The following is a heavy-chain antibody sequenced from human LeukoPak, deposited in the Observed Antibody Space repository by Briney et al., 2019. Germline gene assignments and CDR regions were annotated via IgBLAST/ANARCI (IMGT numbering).Heavy chain of an antibody. CDR1: GFTFSSYS. V-gene: IGHV3-21*01. CDR2: ISSSSSYI. Sequence: GGSLRLSCAASGFTFSSYSMNWVRQAPGKGLEWVSSISSSSSYIYYADSVRGRFTISRDNAKNSLYLQMNSLRAEDTAVYYCARGVYDSSGYYLRYFDYWGQGTLVTVSS. J-gene: IGHJ4*02. CDR3: ARGVYDSSGYYLRYFDY. D-gene: IGHD3-22*01.